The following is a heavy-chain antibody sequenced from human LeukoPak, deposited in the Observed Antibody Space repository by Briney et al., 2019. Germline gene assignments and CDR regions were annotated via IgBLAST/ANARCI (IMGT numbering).Heavy chain of an antibody. V-gene: IGHV4-59*01. CDR2: IYYSGST. Sequence: PSETLSLTCTVSGGSISSYYWSWIRQPPGKGLEWIGYIYYSGSTNYNPSLKSRVTISVDTSKNQFSLKLSSVTAADTAVYYCGSYRASGSYPRYYFDYWGQGTLVTVSS. D-gene: IGHD1-26*01. CDR3: GSYRASGSYPRYYFDY. CDR1: GGSISSYY. J-gene: IGHJ4*02.